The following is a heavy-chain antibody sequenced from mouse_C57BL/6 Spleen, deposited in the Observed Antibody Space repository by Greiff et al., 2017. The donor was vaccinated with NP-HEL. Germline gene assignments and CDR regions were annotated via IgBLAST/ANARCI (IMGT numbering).Heavy chain of an antibody. CDR2: IYPGDGDT. Sequence: VQLQQSGAELVKPGASVKISCKASGYAFSSYWMNWVKQRPGKGLEWIGQIYPGDGDTNYNGKFKGKATLTADKSSSTAYMQLSSLTSEDSAVYFCARSGDGGYYFDYWGQGTTLTVSS. CDR1: GYAFSSYW. D-gene: IGHD3-1*01. CDR3: ARSGDGGYYFDY. J-gene: IGHJ2*01. V-gene: IGHV1-80*01.